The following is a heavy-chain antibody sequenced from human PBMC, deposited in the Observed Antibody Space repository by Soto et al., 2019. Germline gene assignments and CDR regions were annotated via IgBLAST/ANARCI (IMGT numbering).Heavy chain of an antibody. CDR2: IHPSGST. CDR3: ARGIDQSKSGW. CDR1: GVSFSNYY. D-gene: IGHD6-19*01. Sequence: QVQLQQWGAGLLKPSETLSLTGAVYGVSFSNYYWTWIRQPPGKGLEWIGEIHPSGSTHYNPSLASRVAISGDTSKNQFFLKLSSVTAADSAIYHCARGIDQSKSGWWGQGPLVSVSS. J-gene: IGHJ4*02. V-gene: IGHV4-34*01.